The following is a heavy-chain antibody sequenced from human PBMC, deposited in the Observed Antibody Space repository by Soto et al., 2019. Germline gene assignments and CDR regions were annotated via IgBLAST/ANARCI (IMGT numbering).Heavy chain of an antibody. D-gene: IGHD2-2*01. J-gene: IGHJ4*02. CDR2: ITAGGGGT. V-gene: IGHV3-23*01. Sequence: EVQLLDSGGGLVQPGGSLRLSCAASGFTFSNYDMIWVRQAPGKGLQWVSAITAGGGGTYYADSVKGRFTISIEISKNTLYLQMDSLRAEDTAVYYCARGYCSSTACYREPFDYWGQGTLVTVSS. CDR1: GFTFSNYD. CDR3: ARGYCSSTACYREPFDY.